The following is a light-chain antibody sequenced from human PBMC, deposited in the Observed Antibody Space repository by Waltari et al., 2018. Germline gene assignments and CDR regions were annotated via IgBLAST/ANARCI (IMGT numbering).Light chain of an antibody. V-gene: IGKV3-11*01. CDR1: MSVRVY. J-gene: IGKJ4*01. CDR3: QQRNNWPLS. CDR2: EPS. Sequence: IAFPQSPATLSLSPGERATLSCRANMSVRVYLAWYQHTPGHAPRLLICEPSNRATGIPARFSGSGSETDFTLTISSLEPEDFAVYYCQQRNNWPLSFGGGTKVEIK.